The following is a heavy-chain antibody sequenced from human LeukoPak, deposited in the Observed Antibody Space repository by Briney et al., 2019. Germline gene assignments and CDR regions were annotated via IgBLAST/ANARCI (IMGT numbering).Heavy chain of an antibody. J-gene: IGHJ4*02. V-gene: IGHV4-39*01. D-gene: IGHD5-24*01. Sequence: PSETLSLTCTVSGGSISSSSYYWGWIRQPPGKGLEWIGNIYYSGSTSYNPSLKSRVTISVDTSKSQFSLKLSSVTAADTAVYYCARGYRDAYNPDYWGQGTLVTVSS. CDR3: ARGYRDAYNPDY. CDR2: IYYSGST. CDR1: GGSISSSSYY.